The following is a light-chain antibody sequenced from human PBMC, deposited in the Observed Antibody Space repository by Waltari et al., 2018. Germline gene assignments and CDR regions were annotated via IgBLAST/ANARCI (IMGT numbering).Light chain of an antibody. CDR3: QQHNNWPPIT. CDR1: QRVSSS. J-gene: IGKJ5*01. Sequence: EIVMTQSPPTLSVSPGERATLSCMASQRVSSSLAWYQHRPGRAPRLLIHSSSTRAPGIPARFSGSGSETEFTLTISNLQSEDFALYYCQQHNNWPPITFGQGTRLEIK. CDR2: SSS. V-gene: IGKV3D-15*01.